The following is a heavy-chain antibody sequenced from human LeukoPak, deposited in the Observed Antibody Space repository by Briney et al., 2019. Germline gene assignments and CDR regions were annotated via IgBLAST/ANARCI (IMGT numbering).Heavy chain of an antibody. V-gene: IGHV3-53*01. D-gene: IGHD3-16*01. Sequence: GGSLRLSCSASGFTVSGTHMSWVRQAPGKGLEWVSAMYTGGTTYYADSVTGRFTVSRDTTRNTLFLHMNSLRAEDTAVYYCAKDEATSGGGLASWGQGTLVIVSS. CDR1: GFTVSGTH. J-gene: IGHJ5*01. CDR2: MYTGGTT. CDR3: AKDEATSGGGLAS.